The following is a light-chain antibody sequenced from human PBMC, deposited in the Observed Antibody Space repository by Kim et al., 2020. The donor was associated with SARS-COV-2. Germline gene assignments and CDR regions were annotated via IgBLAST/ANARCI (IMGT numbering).Light chain of an antibody. Sequence: IQMTQSPSTLSASVGDRVTITCRASQSVGSYLAWYQQKPGKAPKLLISMTSYLESGVPSRFSGSGSGTEFTLTLSSLQPDDSATYYCQQYSTFWTFGQGTKVEIK. CDR2: MTS. CDR1: QSVGSY. V-gene: IGKV1-5*03. J-gene: IGKJ1*01. CDR3: QQYSTFWT.